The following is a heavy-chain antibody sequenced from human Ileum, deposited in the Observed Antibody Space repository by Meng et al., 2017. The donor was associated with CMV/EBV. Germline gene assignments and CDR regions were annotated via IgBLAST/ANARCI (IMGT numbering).Heavy chain of an antibody. D-gene: IGHD3-3*01. CDR1: GGSVGGYY. J-gene: IGHJ4*02. V-gene: IGHV4-34*01. CDR3: SWGGDDFWSGPPLDY. Sequence: VYGGSVGGYYWSWIRQPPGKGLEWIGEINHSGSTNYNPSLKSRVTISVDTSKNQFSLKLSSVTAADTAVYYCSWGGDDFWSGPPLDYWGQGTLVTVSS. CDR2: INHSGST.